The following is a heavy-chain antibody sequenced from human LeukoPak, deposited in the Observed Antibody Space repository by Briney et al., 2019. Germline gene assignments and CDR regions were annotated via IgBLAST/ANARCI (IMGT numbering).Heavy chain of an antibody. CDR1: GGTFSSYA. Sequence: GASVKVSCKASGGTFSSYAISWVRQAPGQGLEWMGRIIPILGIANYAQKFQGRVTITADKSTSTAYMELSSLRSEDTAVYYCGADTAMTSPYYYYGMDVWGQGTTVTVSS. J-gene: IGHJ6*02. D-gene: IGHD5-18*01. V-gene: IGHV1-69*04. CDR3: GADTAMTSPYYYYGMDV. CDR2: IIPILGIA.